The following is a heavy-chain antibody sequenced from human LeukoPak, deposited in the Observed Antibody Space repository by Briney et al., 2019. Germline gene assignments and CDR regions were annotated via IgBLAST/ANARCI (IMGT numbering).Heavy chain of an antibody. V-gene: IGHV4-59*01. Sequence: SETLSLTCAVSGGSISIYYWSWIRQPPGKGLEWIGYIYYSGSTNYNPSLKSRVTISVDTSKNQFSLKLSSVTAADTAVYYCARYDYYDSSGYFTGPFFDYWGQGTLVSVSS. CDR2: IYYSGST. CDR1: GGSISIYY. CDR3: ARYDYYDSSGYFTGPFFDY. J-gene: IGHJ4*02. D-gene: IGHD3-22*01.